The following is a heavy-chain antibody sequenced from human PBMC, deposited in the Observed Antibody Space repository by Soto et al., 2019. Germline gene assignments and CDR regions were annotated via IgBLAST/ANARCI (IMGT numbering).Heavy chain of an antibody. V-gene: IGHV1-18*01. CDR2: ISAYNGNT. CDR1: GYTFTSYG. Sequence: ASVKVSCKASGYTFTSYGISWVRQAPGQGLEWMGWISAYNGNTNYAQKLQGRVTMTTDTSTSTAYMELRSLSSEDTAVYYCARVQYYGDYVRYWGQGTLVTFSS. D-gene: IGHD4-17*01. CDR3: ARVQYYGDYVRY. J-gene: IGHJ4*02.